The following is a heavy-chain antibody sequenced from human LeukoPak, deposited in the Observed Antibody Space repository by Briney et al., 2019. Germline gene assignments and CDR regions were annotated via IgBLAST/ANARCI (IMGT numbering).Heavy chain of an antibody. CDR2: IIPILGIA. CDR3: ARARRGSGSYSDY. CDR1: GGTFSSYT. J-gene: IGHJ4*02. D-gene: IGHD3-10*01. V-gene: IGHV1-69*02. Sequence: GASVKVSCKASGGTFSSYTISWVRQAPGQGLEWMGRIIPILGIANYAQKFQGRVTITADKSTSTAYMELSSLRSEDTAVYYCARARRGSGSYSDYWGQGALVTVSS.